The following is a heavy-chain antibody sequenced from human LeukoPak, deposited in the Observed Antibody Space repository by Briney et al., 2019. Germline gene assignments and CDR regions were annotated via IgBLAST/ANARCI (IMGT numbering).Heavy chain of an antibody. J-gene: IGHJ3*02. Sequence: GASVKVSCKASGYTFTSYGISWVRQAPGQGLEWMGWISAYNGYTNYAQKLQGRVTITTDTSTSTAYMELRSLRSDDTAVYYCARGGWYELPPYAFDIWGQGTMVTVSS. CDR1: GYTFTSYG. V-gene: IGHV1-18*01. CDR3: ARGGWYELPPYAFDI. D-gene: IGHD6-19*01. CDR2: ISAYNGYT.